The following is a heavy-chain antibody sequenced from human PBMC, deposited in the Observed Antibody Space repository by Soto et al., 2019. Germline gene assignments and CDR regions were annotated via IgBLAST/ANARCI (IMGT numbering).Heavy chain of an antibody. CDR1: GGSISSSSYY. Sequence: SETLSLTCTVSGGSISSSSYYWGWIRQPPGKGLEWIGSIYYSGSTYYNPSLKSRVTISVDTSKNQFSLKLSSVTAADTAVYYCARRPTSIAAAGPKRYYGMDVWGQGTTVTVSS. CDR2: IYYSGST. J-gene: IGHJ6*02. D-gene: IGHD6-13*01. CDR3: ARRPTSIAAAGPKRYYGMDV. V-gene: IGHV4-39*01.